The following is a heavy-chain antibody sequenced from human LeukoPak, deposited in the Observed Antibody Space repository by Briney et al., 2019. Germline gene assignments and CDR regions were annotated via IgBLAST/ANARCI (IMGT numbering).Heavy chain of an antibody. CDR1: GYTFTGYY. D-gene: IGHD3-22*01. Sequence: ASVKVSCKASGYTFTGYYLHWVRQAPGQGLEWMGRINPNSGGTNYAQKFQGRVTMTRDTSIGTAYMELSRLRSDDTAVYYCARSKSYYDSSGYDYWGQGTLVTVSS. J-gene: IGHJ4*02. V-gene: IGHV1-2*06. CDR3: ARSKSYYDSSGYDY. CDR2: INPNSGGT.